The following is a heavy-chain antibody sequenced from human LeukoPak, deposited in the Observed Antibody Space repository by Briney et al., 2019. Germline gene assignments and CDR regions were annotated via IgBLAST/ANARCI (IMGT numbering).Heavy chain of an antibody. CDR1: GYTFINSG. J-gene: IGHJ4*02. CDR3: ARGRDKGDY. CDR2: ISAYNGNT. Sequence: ASVTVSCKASGYTFINSGITWVRQAPGQGLEWMGWISAYNGNTDYAQKFQGRVTMTTDTSTTTAYMHLTSLSSDDTAGYYCARGRDKGDYWGQGTLVTVSS. V-gene: IGHV1-18*01.